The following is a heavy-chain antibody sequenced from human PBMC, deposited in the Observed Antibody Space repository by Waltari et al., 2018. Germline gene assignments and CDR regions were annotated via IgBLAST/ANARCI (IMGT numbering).Heavy chain of an antibody. D-gene: IGHD3-22*01. J-gene: IGHJ3*02. CDR3: ARGSYYYDSSGYYPDAFDI. CDR1: GFTVSSNY. V-gene: IGHV3-66*02. CDR2: IYSGGST. Sequence: EVQLVESGGGLVQPGGSLRLSCAASGFTVSSNYMSWFRQAPGKGLGWVSVIYSGGSTYYADSVKGRFTISRDNSKNTLYLQMNSLRAEDTAVYYCARGSYYYDSSGYYPDAFDIWGQGTMVTVSS.